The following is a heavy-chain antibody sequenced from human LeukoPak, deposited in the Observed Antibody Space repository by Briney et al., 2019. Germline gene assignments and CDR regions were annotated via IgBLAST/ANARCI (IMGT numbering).Heavy chain of an antibody. CDR2: ISSDGSSK. CDR1: GFTFSSNA. CDR3: ARGAWSLDY. V-gene: IGHV3-30*03. D-gene: IGHD2-8*01. Sequence: GGSLRLSCAASGFTFSSNAMHWVRQAPGEGLEWVASISSDGSSKYYADSVKGRFTISRDNSKNTLYLQMNSLRAEDTAVYYCARGAWSLDYWGQGTLVTVSS. J-gene: IGHJ4*02.